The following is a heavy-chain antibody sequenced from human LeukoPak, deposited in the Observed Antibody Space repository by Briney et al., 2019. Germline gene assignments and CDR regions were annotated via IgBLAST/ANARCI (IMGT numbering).Heavy chain of an antibody. CDR3: ARRYCSSTICDTYFQH. V-gene: IGHV5-51*01. CDR2: IYLGDSDT. D-gene: IGHD2-2*02. J-gene: IGHJ1*01. Sequence: PGESLKISCKGSGYSFTNYWIGWVRQMPGKGLEWMGIIYLGDSDTRYSPSFQGQVTISADKSISTAYLQWSSLKASDTAMYYCARRYCSSTICDTYFQHWGQGTLVTVSS. CDR1: GYSFTNYW.